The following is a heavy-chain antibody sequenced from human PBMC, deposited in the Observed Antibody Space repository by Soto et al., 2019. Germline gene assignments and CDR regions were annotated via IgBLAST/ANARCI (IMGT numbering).Heavy chain of an antibody. D-gene: IGHD5-18*01. J-gene: IGHJ4*02. CDR2: TRSKAQSYAT. CDR1: GFSFSDSA. V-gene: IGHV3-73*02. Sequence: EVQLVESGGGLVQPGGSLKLSCAASGFSFSDSAIHWVRQASGKGLEWVGRTRSKAQSYATAFAASVKGRFTISRDDSKNTVYLQMNSLKTEDTAVYYCTRYTVDSWGQGTLVTVSS. CDR3: TRYTVDS.